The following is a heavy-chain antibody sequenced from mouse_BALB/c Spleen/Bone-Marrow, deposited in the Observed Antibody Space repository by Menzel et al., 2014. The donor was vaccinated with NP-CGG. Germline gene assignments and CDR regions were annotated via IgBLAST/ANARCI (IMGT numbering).Heavy chain of an antibody. D-gene: IGHD4-1*01. CDR2: IDPANGNT. Sequence: VQLQQSGAELVKPGASVKLTCSASGFNIKDTYIHWVKQRPEQGLEWIGRIDPANGNTKYDPKFQGKATVTANTSANTGYLQLSSLTSEYAGVYYCAGLGDYWGQGTTLTVSS. J-gene: IGHJ2*01. CDR3: AGLGDY. V-gene: IGHV14-3*02. CDR1: GFNIKDTY.